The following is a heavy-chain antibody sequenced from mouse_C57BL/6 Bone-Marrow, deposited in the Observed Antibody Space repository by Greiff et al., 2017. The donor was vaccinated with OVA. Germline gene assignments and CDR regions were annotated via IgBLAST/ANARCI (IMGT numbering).Heavy chain of an antibody. CDR3: ATYYSNLYYAMDY. V-gene: IGHV3-6*01. D-gene: IGHD2-5*01. CDR2: ISYDGSN. Sequence: EVKLQESGPGLVKPSQSLSLTCSVTGYSITSGYYWNWIRQFPGNKLEWMGYISYDGSNNYNPSLKNRISITRDTSKIQFFLKLHSVTTEDTATYYCATYYSNLYYAMDYWGQGTSVTVSS. J-gene: IGHJ4*01. CDR1: GYSITSGYY.